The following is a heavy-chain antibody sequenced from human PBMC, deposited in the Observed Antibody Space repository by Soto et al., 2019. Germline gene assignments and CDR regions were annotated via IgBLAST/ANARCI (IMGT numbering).Heavy chain of an antibody. J-gene: IGHJ6*02. CDR2: IYHSGST. Sequence: PSETLSLTCAVSGGSISSSNWWSWVRQPPGKGLEWIGEIYHSGSTNYNPSPKSRVTISVDKSKNQLSLKLSSVTAADTAVYYCARDFRADTPMRWNYYYYRMDVWGQGTTVTVSS. CDR3: ARDFRADTPMRWNYYYYRMDV. D-gene: IGHD5-18*01. V-gene: IGHV4-4*02. CDR1: GGSISSSNW.